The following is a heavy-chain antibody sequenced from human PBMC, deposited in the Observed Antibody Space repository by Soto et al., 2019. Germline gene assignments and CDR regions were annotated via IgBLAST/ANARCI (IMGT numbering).Heavy chain of an antibody. J-gene: IGHJ6*04. CDR2: INAGNGNT. CDR3: ARDSSSAAIIPDFLDV. Sequence: ASVKVSCKASGYTFTSYAMHWVRQAPGQRLEWMGWINAGNGNTKYPQKFQGRVTITRDTSASTAYMELSSLRSEDTAVYYCARDSSSAAIIPDFLDVRGKGTTVIVSS. V-gene: IGHV1-3*01. D-gene: IGHD6-6*01. CDR1: GYTFTSYA.